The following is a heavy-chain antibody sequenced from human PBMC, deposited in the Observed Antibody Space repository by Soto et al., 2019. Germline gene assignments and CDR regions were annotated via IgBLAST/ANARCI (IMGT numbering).Heavy chain of an antibody. D-gene: IGHD6-13*01. J-gene: IGHJ5*02. CDR1: GGSISSYY. Sequence: SETLSLTCTVSGGSISSYYWSWIRQPPGKGLEWIGYIYYSGSTNYNPSLKSRVTISVDTSKNQFSLKLSSVTAADTAVYYCARIYIESIAAAGTWFDPWGQGTLVTVSS. CDR2: IYYSGST. V-gene: IGHV4-59*01. CDR3: ARIYIESIAAAGTWFDP.